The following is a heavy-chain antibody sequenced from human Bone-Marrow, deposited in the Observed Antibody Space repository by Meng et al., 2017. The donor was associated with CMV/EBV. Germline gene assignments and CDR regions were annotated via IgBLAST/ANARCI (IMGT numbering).Heavy chain of an antibody. V-gene: IGHV3-20*04. J-gene: IGHJ6*01. CDR1: GFTFDDYG. CDR3: ARWIGSGYYKVDKVTDYYYYGMDV. D-gene: IGHD3-3*01. Sequence: GGSLRLSCAASGFTFDDYGMGWVRQAPGKGLEWVSGINWNGGSTGYADSVKGRFTISRDNAKNSLYLQMNSLRAEDTALYYCARWIGSGYYKVDKVTDYYYYGMDVWGQGTTVTVSS. CDR2: INWNGGST.